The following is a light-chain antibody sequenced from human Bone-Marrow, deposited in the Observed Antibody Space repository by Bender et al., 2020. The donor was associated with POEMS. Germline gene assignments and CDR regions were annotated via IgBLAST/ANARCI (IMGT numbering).Light chain of an antibody. Sequence: QSALTQPASVSGSPGQSIAISCTGSSSNIGAGYDVHWYQHLPGTAPKLLIYGYNNRPSGVPDRFSGSKSGTSASLAITGLQAEDEGDYYCQSYDNSLGGWVFGGGTKLTVL. CDR3: QSYDNSLGGWV. J-gene: IGLJ3*02. V-gene: IGLV1-40*01. CDR1: SSNIGAGYD. CDR2: GYN.